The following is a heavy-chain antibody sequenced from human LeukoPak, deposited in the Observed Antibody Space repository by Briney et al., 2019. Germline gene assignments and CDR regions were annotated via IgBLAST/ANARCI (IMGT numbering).Heavy chain of an antibody. V-gene: IGHV1-18*01. J-gene: IGHJ4*02. CDR1: GYTFTSYG. Sequence: GASVKVSCKASGYTFTSYGISWVRQAPGQGLEWMGWISAYNGNTNYAQKLQGRVTMTTDTSTSTAYMELRSLRSDDTAVYYCAREATYYDYVWGSYRYSYFDYWGQGTLVTVPS. CDR2: ISAYNGNT. D-gene: IGHD3-16*02. CDR3: AREATYYDYVWGSYRYSYFDY.